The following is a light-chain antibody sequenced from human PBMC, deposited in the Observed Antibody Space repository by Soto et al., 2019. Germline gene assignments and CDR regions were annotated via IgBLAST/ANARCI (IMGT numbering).Light chain of an antibody. V-gene: IGKV3-20*01. CDR3: QQYGNSPIT. CDR1: QSVSSSY. J-gene: IGKJ5*01. CDR2: CAS. Sequence: EIVLTQSPGTLSLSPGERATLSCRASQSVSSSYLAWYQQKPGQAPRLLIYCASSRATGIPDRFSGSGSGPDFTLTISRLEPEDFAVYYCQQYGNSPITFGQGTRLEIK.